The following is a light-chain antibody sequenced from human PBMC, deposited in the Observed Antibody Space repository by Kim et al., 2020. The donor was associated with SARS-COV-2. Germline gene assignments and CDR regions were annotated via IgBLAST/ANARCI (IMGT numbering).Light chain of an antibody. CDR2: GAS. V-gene: IGKV3-20*01. Sequence: PGERDTRSCRASQSVSSSYLAWYQQKPGQAPRLLIYGASSRATGIPDRFSGSGSGTDFTLTISRLEPEDFAVYYCQQYGSSPRKTFGGGTKVDIK. J-gene: IGKJ4*01. CDR3: QQYGSSPRKT. CDR1: QSVSSSY.